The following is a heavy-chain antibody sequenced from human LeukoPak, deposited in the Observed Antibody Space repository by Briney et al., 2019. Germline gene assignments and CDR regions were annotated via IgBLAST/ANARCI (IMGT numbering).Heavy chain of an antibody. CDR2: IKQDRSEK. J-gene: IGHJ4*02. Sequence: QTGGSLRLSCAASGFTFTNYWMSWVRQAPGKGLELVANIKQDRSEKYYVDSVKGRFTISRDNAKNSLYLQTNSLRAEDTAVYYCARAGQEWFGELGFDQWGQGTLVIVSS. CDR3: ARAGQEWFGELGFDQ. CDR1: GFTFTNYW. D-gene: IGHD3-10*01. V-gene: IGHV3-7*01.